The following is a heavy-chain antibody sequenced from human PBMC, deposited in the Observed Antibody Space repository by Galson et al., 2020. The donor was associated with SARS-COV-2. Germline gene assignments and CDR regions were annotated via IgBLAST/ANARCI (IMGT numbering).Heavy chain of an antibody. CDR3: AKRRQIFALGNDEMDV. V-gene: IGHV3-30*18. J-gene: IGHJ6*02. D-gene: IGHD3-3*01. Sequence: GESLKISCAASGFGFSHFGMHWVRQAPDKGLEWVAVMSYAGSKKYYAESVKGRFTISKDNSKNTLYLQMNSLKTEDTGVYYCAKRRQIFALGNDEMDVWGHGTTVTVSS. CDR2: MSYAGSKK. CDR1: GFGFSHFG.